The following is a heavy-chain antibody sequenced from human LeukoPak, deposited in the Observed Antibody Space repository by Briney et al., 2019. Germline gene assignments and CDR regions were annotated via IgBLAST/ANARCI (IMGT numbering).Heavy chain of an antibody. V-gene: IGHV3-23*01. CDR1: GFTFSSYA. D-gene: IGHD3-22*01. Sequence: GGSLRLSCAASGFTFSSYAMSWVRQAPGKGLEWVSAISGSGGSTYYADSVKGRFTISRDNSKNTLYLQMNSLRAEDTAVYYCAKVSGWYYYDSSGQIQYYFDYWGQGTLVTVSS. CDR2: ISGSGGST. J-gene: IGHJ4*02. CDR3: AKVSGWYYYDSSGQIQYYFDY.